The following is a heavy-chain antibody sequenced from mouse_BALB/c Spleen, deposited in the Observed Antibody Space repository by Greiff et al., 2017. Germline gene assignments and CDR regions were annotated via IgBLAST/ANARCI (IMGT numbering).Heavy chain of an antibody. CDR2: ILPGSGST. Sequence: QVHVKQSGAELMKPGASVKISCKATGYTFSSYWIEWVKQRPGHGLEWIGEILPGSGSTNYNEKFKGKATFTADTSSNTAYMQLSSLTSEDSAVYYCARRSTMITGFAYWGQGTLVTVSA. D-gene: IGHD2-4*01. CDR3: ARRSTMITGFAY. J-gene: IGHJ3*01. V-gene: IGHV1-9*01. CDR1: GYTFSSYW.